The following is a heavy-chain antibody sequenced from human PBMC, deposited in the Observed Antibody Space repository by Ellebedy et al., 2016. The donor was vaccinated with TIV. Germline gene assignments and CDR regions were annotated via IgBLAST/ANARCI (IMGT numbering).Heavy chain of an antibody. Sequence: ASVKVSXXASGGTSSSYAISWVRQAPGQGLEWMGRIIPILGIANYAQKFQGRVTITADKSTSTAYMELSSLRSEDTAVYYCARDLQYQLLSHDAFDIWGQGTMVTVSS. CDR2: IIPILGIA. D-gene: IGHD2-2*01. CDR3: ARDLQYQLLSHDAFDI. J-gene: IGHJ3*02. CDR1: GGTSSSYA. V-gene: IGHV1-69*04.